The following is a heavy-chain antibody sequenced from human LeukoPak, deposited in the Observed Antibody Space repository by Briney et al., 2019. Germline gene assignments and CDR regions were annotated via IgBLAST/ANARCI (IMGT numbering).Heavy chain of an antibody. Sequence: ASVKVSCKASGYTFTSYYMHWVRQAPGQGLEWMGIINPSGGSTSYAQKFQGRVTMTRDTSTSTVYMELSSLRSEDTAVYYCAGDRFETPNHSAFDIWGQGTMVTVSS. CDR2: INPSGGST. CDR3: AGDRFETPNHSAFDI. V-gene: IGHV1-46*01. D-gene: IGHD1-14*01. J-gene: IGHJ3*02. CDR1: GYTFTSYY.